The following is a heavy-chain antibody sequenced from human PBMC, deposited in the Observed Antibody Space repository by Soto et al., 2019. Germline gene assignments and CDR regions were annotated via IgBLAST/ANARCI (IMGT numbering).Heavy chain of an antibody. Sequence: GASVKVSCKASGGTFSSYTISWVRQAPGQGLEWMGRIIPILGIANYAQKFQGRVTITADKSTSTAYMELSSLRSEDTAVYYCAREGGYCSGGSCYFGSPWGQGTLVTVSS. CDR2: IIPILGIA. CDR1: GGTFSSYT. J-gene: IGHJ5*02. D-gene: IGHD2-15*01. CDR3: AREGGYCSGGSCYFGSP. V-gene: IGHV1-69*04.